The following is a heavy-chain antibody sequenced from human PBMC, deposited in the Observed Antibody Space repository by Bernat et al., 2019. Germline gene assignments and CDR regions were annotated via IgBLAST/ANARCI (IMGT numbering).Heavy chain of an antibody. CDR2: IYISGST. D-gene: IGHD6-25*01. CDR1: GGSISSGSYY. J-gene: IGHJ5*02. V-gene: IGHV4-61*02. CDR3: ARAGYSSGWMRGLDWFDP. Sequence: QVQLQESGPGLVKPSQTLSLTCTVSGGSISSGSYYWSWIRQPAGKGLEWIGRIYISGSTNYNPSLKGRVTISVDTSKNQFSLQLSPVTAADTAVYYCARAGYSSGWMRGLDWFDPWGQGTLVTVSS.